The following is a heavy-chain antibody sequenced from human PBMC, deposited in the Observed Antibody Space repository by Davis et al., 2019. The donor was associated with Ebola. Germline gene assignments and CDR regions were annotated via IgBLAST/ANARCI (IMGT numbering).Heavy chain of an antibody. V-gene: IGHV1-69*04. J-gene: IGHJ6*02. Sequence: AASVKVSCKASGGTFSSYAISWVRQAPGQGLEWMGRIIPILGIANYAQKFQGRVTITADKSTSTAYMELSSLRSEDTAVYYCARDLAYYDYYYYYGMDVWGQGTTVTVSS. CDR1: GGTFSSYA. CDR3: ARDLAYYDYYYYYGMDV. D-gene: IGHD3-10*01. CDR2: IIPILGIA.